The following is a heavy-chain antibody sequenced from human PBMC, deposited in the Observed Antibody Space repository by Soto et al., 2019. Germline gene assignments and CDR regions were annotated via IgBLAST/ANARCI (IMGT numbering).Heavy chain of an antibody. CDR1: GFTFSSYG. CDR2: IWYDGSNK. CDR3: ARSSGYDMYYYYYMDV. V-gene: IGHV3-33*01. J-gene: IGHJ6*03. D-gene: IGHD5-12*01. Sequence: GGSLRLSCAASGFTFSSYGMHWVRQAPGKGLEWVAVIWYDGSNKYYADSVKGRFTISRDNSKNTLYLQMNSLRAEDTAVYYCARSSGYDMYYYYYMDVWGKGTTVTVSS.